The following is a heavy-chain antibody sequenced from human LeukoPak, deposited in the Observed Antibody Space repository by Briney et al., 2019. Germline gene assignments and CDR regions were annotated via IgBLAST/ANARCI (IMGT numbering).Heavy chain of an antibody. CDR1: GYTLTELS. CDR2: FDPEDGET. D-gene: IGHD3-3*01. J-gene: IGHJ4*02. CDR3: ASADGVVPSLWGLDY. Sequence: WASVKVSCKVSGYTLTELSMHWVRQAPGKGLEWMGGFDPEDGETIYAQKFQGRVTMTEDTSTDTAYMELSSLRSEDTAVYYCASADGVVPSLWGLDYWGQGTLVTVSS. V-gene: IGHV1-24*01.